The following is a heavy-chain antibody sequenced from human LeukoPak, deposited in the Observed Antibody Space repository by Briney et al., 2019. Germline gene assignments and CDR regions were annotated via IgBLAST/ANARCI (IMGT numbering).Heavy chain of an antibody. V-gene: IGHV4-59*08. J-gene: IGHJ3*02. CDR3: ARSVSWGLLVRDDAFDI. D-gene: IGHD2-21*01. CDR2: IHYSGST. Sequence: SETLSLTCAVYGGSFRGYYWIWIRQPPGKGLEWIGYIHYSGSTNYNPSLKSRVTTSVDTSKKQFSLKLRSVTAADTAVYYCARSVSWGLLVRDDAFDIWGQGTMVTVSS. CDR1: GGSFRGYY.